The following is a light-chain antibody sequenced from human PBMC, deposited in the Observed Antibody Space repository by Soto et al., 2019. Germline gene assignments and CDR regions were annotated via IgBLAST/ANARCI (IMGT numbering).Light chain of an antibody. Sequence: DIQMTQSPSTLSASVGDRVTITCRASQSISSWLAWYQQKPWKAPKLLIYKASSLESGVPTRFSGSGSGTEFTLTISSLQPDDFATYYCQQYKSYWTFGQGTTVEIK. J-gene: IGKJ1*01. CDR3: QQYKSYWT. CDR2: KAS. V-gene: IGKV1-5*03. CDR1: QSISSW.